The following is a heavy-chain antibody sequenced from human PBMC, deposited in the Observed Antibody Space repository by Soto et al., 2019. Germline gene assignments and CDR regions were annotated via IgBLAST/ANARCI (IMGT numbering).Heavy chain of an antibody. D-gene: IGHD6-6*01. CDR2: ISGSGGST. J-gene: IGHJ6*02. V-gene: IGHV3-23*01. CDR1: GFTFSSYA. Sequence: PGGSLTLSCAASGFTFSSYAMSWVRQAPGKGLEWVSAISGSGGSTYYADSVKGRFTISRDNSKNTLYLQMNSLRAEDTAVDYCAEGAVYSSSSGRHYYYYGMDVWGQGTTVTVSS. CDR3: AEGAVYSSSSGRHYYYYGMDV.